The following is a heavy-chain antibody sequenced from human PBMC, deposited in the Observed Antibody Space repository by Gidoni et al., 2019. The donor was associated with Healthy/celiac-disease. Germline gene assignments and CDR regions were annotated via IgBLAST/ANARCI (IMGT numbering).Heavy chain of an antibody. CDR3: ARGGGCSGGSCYSRKNYYYYGMDV. V-gene: IGHV4-34*01. Sequence: QVQLQQWGAGLLKPSATLSLTCAVYGGSFSGYYWSWIRQPPGKGLEWIGEINPSGSTNYNPSLKSRVTISVDTSKNQFSLKLSSVTAADTAVYYCARGGGCSGGSCYSRKNYYYYGMDVWGQGTTVTVSS. CDR2: INPSGST. CDR1: GGSFSGYY. J-gene: IGHJ6*02. D-gene: IGHD2-15*01.